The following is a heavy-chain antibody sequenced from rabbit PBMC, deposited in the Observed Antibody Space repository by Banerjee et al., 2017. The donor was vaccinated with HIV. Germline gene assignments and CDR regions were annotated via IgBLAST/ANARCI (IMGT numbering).Heavy chain of an antibody. CDR2: IDPGIIA. J-gene: IGHJ3*01. CDR3: ARLAGGNAYGAMGL. CDR1: GFSFSSGYY. D-gene: IGHD6-1*01. V-gene: IGHV1S45*01. Sequence: QEQVEESGGDLVKPGASLTLTCTASGFSFSSGYYMCWVRQAPGKGLEWIGCIDPGIIAYYASWAKGLFTISKSSSTTVTLQMTSLTVADTAAYFCARLAGGNAYGAMGLWGQGTLVTVS.